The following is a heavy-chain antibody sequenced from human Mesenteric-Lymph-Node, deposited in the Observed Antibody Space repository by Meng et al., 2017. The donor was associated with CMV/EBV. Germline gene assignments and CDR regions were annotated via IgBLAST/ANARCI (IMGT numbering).Heavy chain of an antibody. CDR2: INPNGGST. D-gene: IGHD3-3*01. Sequence: ASVKVSCKASGYTFTSYYMHWVRQAPGQGLEWMGIINPNGGSTSYAQKFQGRVTMTRDTSTNTVYMELSSLRSEDTAVYYCATSLRFLEWLLSDYWGQGTLVTVSS. CDR1: GYTFTSYY. V-gene: IGHV1-46*01. J-gene: IGHJ4*02. CDR3: ATSLRFLEWLLSDY.